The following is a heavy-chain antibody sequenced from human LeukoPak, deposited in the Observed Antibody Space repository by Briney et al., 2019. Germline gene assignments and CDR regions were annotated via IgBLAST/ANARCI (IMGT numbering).Heavy chain of an antibody. Sequence: PSETLSLTCSVSGYSITNGYYWSWIRQPPGKGLEWIGEINHSGSTNYNPSLKSRVTISVDTSKNQFSLKLSSVAAADTAVYYCARRGYSYGYVRIGWFDPWGQGTLVTVSS. V-gene: IGHV4-34*01. CDR2: INHSGST. CDR3: ARRGYSYGYVRIGWFDP. CDR1: GYSITNGYY. D-gene: IGHD5-18*01. J-gene: IGHJ5*02.